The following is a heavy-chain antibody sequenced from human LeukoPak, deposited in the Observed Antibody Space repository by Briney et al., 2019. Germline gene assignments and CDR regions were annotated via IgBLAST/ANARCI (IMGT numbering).Heavy chain of an antibody. CDR1: GGSISSSSYY. Sequence: PSETLSLTCTVSGGSISSSSYYWGWIRQPPGKGLEWIGSIYYSGSTYYNPSLKSRVTISVDTSKNQFSLKLSSVTAADTAVYYCAKRDIVATIRDYYYGMDVWGQGTTVTVSS. CDR3: AKRDIVATIRDYYYGMDV. D-gene: IGHD5-12*01. V-gene: IGHV4-39*07. CDR2: IYYSGST. J-gene: IGHJ6*02.